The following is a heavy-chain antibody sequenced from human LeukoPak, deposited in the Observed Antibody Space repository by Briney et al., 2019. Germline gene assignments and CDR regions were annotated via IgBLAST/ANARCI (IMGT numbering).Heavy chain of an antibody. J-gene: IGHJ4*02. CDR3: AREGSYFGSGSPPLEY. Sequence: PSETLSLTCAVYGGSFSDYYWTWIRQSPGKGLEWIGEINHSGSTTYNPSLKSRVTISVDASKNQFSLKITSVTAADTAVYYCAREGSYFGSGSPPLEYWSRGTQVTVSS. CDR1: GGSFSDYY. D-gene: IGHD3-10*01. V-gene: IGHV4-34*01. CDR2: INHSGST.